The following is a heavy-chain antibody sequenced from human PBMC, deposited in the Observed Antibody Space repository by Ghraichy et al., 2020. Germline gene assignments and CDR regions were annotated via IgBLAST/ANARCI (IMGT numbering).Heavy chain of an antibody. D-gene: IGHD4-17*01. CDR3: ARAGYGVPFDY. V-gene: IGHV3-7*01. J-gene: IGHJ4*02. CDR1: GFTFSNYW. CDR2: MKQDGSEK. Sequence: LSLTCTASGFTFSNYWMNWVRQAPGKGLEWVASMKQDGSEKYYVDSVKGRFTISRDNAKNSLYFQMNSLRAEDTAVYYCARAGYGVPFDYWGQGTLVTVSS.